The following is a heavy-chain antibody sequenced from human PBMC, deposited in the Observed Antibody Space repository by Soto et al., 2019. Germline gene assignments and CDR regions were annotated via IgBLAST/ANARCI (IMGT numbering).Heavy chain of an antibody. CDR3: AKDNGSGCDWLRVGDASDI. V-gene: IGHV3-30*18. CDR1: GSTFGSYG. J-gene: IGHJ3*02. D-gene: IGHD5-12*01. CDR2: ISYDGSNK. Sequence: QVQLVESGGGVVQPGRSLRLSCAASGSTFGSYGMHWVRQAPGKGLEWVAVISYDGSNKYYADSVKGRLTISRDNSKNTLYLQMNSLRGEDTAVYYCAKDNGSGCDWLRVGDASDIWGQGTMVTVSS.